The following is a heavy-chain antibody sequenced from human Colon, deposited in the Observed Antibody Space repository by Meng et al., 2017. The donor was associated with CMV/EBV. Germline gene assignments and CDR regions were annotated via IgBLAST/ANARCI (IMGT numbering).Heavy chain of an antibody. Sequence: ASVKVSCKASGYSFTKYYIHWVRQVPGQGREWMGIINPGTGTTSYGQKFQGRVTMTRDTSTRTVYIELTSLRSDDTAVYYCARERSDYYTHYGLDVWGQGTTVTVSS. CDR3: ARERSDYYTHYGLDV. D-gene: IGHD2-21*02. J-gene: IGHJ6*02. CDR2: INPGTGTT. V-gene: IGHV1-46*01. CDR1: GYSFTKYY.